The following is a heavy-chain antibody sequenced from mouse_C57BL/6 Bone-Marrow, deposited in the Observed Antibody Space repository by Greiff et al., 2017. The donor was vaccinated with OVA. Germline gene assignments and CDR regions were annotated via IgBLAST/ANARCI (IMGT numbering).Heavy chain of an antibody. CDR2: IYPGDGDT. D-gene: IGHD1-1*01. V-gene: IGHV1-82*01. CDR1: GYAFSSSW. Sequence: VQGVESGPELVKPGASVKISCKASGYAFSSSWMNWVKQRPGKGLEWIGRIYPGDGDTNYNGKFKGKATLTADKSSSTAYMQLSSLTSEDSAVYFCARGFITTVVASPFAYWGQGTLVTVSA. CDR3: ARGFITTVVASPFAY. J-gene: IGHJ3*01.